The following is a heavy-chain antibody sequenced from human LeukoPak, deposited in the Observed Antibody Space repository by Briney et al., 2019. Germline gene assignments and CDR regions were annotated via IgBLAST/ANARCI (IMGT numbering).Heavy chain of an antibody. CDR2: INPNSGGT. V-gene: IGHV1-2*02. CDR3: ARAAGQWLVPLDY. J-gene: IGHJ4*02. Sequence: GASAKVSCKASGYTFTGYYMRWVRQSPGQRVWWMGWINPNSGGTNYAQKFQGMVTMTRDTSISTAYMELSRLRSDDAAVYYCARAAGQWLVPLDYWGQRTLDTVSS. CDR1: GYTFTGYY. D-gene: IGHD6-19*01.